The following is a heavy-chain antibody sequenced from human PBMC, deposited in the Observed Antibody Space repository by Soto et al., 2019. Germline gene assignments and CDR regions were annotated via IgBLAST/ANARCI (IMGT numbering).Heavy chain of an antibody. CDR1: GDSINNYY. V-gene: IGHV4-59*01. CDR3: ARGTKYYYHGMDA. J-gene: IGHJ6*02. CDR2: VYDSEST. Sequence: PSETLSLTCTVSGDSINNYYWTWIRQPPGKGLEWIGYVYDSESTSYNPSLKSRLTISVDTSKNQFSLKLKSVTAADTAVYYCARGTKYYYHGMDAWGQVTTVTVSS.